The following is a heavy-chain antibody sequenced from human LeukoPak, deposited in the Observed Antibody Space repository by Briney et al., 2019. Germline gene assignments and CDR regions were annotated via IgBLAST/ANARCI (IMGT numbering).Heavy chain of an antibody. CDR2: IYYSGST. D-gene: IGHD2-2*01. J-gene: IGHJ5*02. Sequence: PSETLSLTCTVSGGSSSSSRYYWGWIRQPPGKGLEWIGSIYYSGSTYYNPSLKSRVTISVDTSKNQFSLKLSSVTAADTAVYYCARHPYQLLWLSWFDPWGQGTLVTVST. CDR3: ARHPYQLLWLSWFDP. CDR1: GGSSSSSRYY. V-gene: IGHV4-39*01.